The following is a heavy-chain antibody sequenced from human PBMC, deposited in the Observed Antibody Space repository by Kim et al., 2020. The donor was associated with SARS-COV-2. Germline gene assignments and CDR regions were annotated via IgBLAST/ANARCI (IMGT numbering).Heavy chain of an antibody. J-gene: IGHJ4*02. Sequence: GTTNYNPSLKGRVTMSLDTSKSPFSLKLNSVAAADTAVYYCAGGYNYGDYWGQGTLVTVSS. V-gene: IGHV4-59*09. D-gene: IGHD5-18*01. CDR3: AGGYNYGDY. CDR2: GTT.